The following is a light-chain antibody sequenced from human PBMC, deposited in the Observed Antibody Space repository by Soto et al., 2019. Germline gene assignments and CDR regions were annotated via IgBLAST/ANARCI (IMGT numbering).Light chain of an antibody. Sequence: QSVLTQPASVSGSPGQSITMSCTGTSSDVGYYNYVSWYQLHPGKAPKLMIYDVSNRPSGISNRFSGSKFGNAASLTISGLQAEDEADYYCSSYTGSNTYVFGNGTKATV. J-gene: IGLJ1*01. CDR2: DVS. V-gene: IGLV2-14*03. CDR1: SSDVGYYNY. CDR3: SSYTGSNTYV.